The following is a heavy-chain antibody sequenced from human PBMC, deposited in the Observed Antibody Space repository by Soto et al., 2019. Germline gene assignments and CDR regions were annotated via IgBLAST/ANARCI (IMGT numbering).Heavy chain of an antibody. CDR2: INHSGST. D-gene: IGHD3-22*01. J-gene: IGHJ4*02. CDR3: ASSYDSSGYSHAYYFDY. Sequence: SETLSLTCAVYGGSFSGYYWSWIRQPPGKGLEWIGEINHSGSTNYNPSLKSRVTISVDTSKNQFSLKLSSVTAADTAVYYCASSYDSSGYSHAYYFDYWGQGTLVTVSS. CDR1: GGSFSGYY. V-gene: IGHV4-34*01.